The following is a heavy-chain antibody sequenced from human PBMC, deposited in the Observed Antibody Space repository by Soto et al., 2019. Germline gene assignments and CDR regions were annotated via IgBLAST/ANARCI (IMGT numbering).Heavy chain of an antibody. CDR2: IIPIFGTA. J-gene: IGHJ6*02. CDR3: ARERPDCWSGYYITYYYYGMDV. Sequence: QVQLVQSGAEVKKPGSSVKVSCKASGGTFSSYAISWVRQAPGQGLEWMGGIIPIFGTANYAQKFQGRVTITADESTSTAYIELSSLRSEDTAVYYFARERPDCWSGYYITYYYYGMDVWGQGTTVTVSS. D-gene: IGHD3-3*01. CDR1: GGTFSSYA. V-gene: IGHV1-69*12.